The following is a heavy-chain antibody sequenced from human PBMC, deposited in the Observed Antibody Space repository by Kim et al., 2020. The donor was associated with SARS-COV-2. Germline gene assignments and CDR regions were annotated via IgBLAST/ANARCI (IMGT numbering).Heavy chain of an antibody. CDR3: ARGRLTIFGVLGGNWFDP. D-gene: IGHD3-3*01. CDR2: INSDGSST. CDR1: GFTFSSYS. Sequence: GGSLRLSCAASGFTFSSYSMHWVRQAPGKGLVWVSRINSDGSSTSYADSVKGRFTISRDNAKNTLYLQMNSLRAEDTAVYYCARGRLTIFGVLGGNWFDPWGQGTLVTVSS. J-gene: IGHJ5*02. V-gene: IGHV3-74*01.